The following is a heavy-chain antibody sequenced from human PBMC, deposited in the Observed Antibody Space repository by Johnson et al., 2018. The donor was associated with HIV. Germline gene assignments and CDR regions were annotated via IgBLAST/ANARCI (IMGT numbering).Heavy chain of an antibody. V-gene: IGHV3-7*01. CDR1: GFTFSTYW. Sequence: VQLGESGGGLVQPGGSLRLSCGDSGFTFSTYWMSWVRQAPGKGLEWVGSIKQDGSESYYVDSVKGRFTISRDNAKNSLYLQMNSLRPEDTAVYYCASGDDDGFWGRGTLVTVSS. J-gene: IGHJ4*03. CDR3: ASGDDDGF. D-gene: IGHD5-12*01. CDR2: IKQDGSES.